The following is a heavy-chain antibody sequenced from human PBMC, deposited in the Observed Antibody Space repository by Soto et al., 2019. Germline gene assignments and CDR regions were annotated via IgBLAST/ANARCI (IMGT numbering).Heavy chain of an antibody. CDR3: ARGGYTGNYGMDV. CDR2: TRNKANSDTR. V-gene: IGHV3-72*01. J-gene: IGHJ6*02. CDR1: GFSLSDHY. Sequence: EVQLVESGGGLVQPGGSLRLSCAASGFSLSDHYMDWVRQAPGKGLEWVGRTRNKANSDTREYAAAVKGRFTNSRDDSKNSLYLQMNSLKTEDTAVDYCARGGYTGNYGMDVWGQGTTVTVSS. D-gene: IGHD6-25*01.